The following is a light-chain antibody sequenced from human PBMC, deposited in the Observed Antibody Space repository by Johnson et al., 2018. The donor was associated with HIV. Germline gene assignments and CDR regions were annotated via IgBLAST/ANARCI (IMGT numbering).Light chain of an antibody. Sequence: QSVLTHPPSVSAAPGQKVTISCSGSSSNIGNNYVSWYQQLPGTAPKLLIYENNKRPSGIPDRFSGSKSGTSATLGITGLQTENEADYYCGTWDSSLSAYVFGIGTKVTVL. J-gene: IGLJ1*01. CDR1: SSNIGNNY. CDR2: ENN. V-gene: IGLV1-51*02. CDR3: GTWDSSLSAYV.